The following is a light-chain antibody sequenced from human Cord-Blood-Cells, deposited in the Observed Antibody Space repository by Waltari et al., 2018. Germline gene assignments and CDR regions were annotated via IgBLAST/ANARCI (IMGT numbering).Light chain of an antibody. J-gene: IGLJ3*02. CDR1: SSDVGVYKY. V-gene: IGLV2-14*03. CDR2: DVS. CDR3: SSYTSSSTWV. Sequence: QSALTQPASVSGSPGPSLPISGTGTSSDVGVYKYVAWYQQHPGKAPKLMIYDVSNRPSGVSNRFSGSKSGNTASLTISGLQAEDEADYYCSSYTSSSTWVFGGGTKLTVL.